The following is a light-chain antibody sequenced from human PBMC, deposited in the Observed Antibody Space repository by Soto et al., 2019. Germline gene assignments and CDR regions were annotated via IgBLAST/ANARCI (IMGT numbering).Light chain of an antibody. J-gene: IGKJ4*01. CDR3: QQYGDSIT. CDR2: DAS. Sequence: EIVLTQSPGTLSLSPGDRATLSCRASQSVSIYLAWYQQKPGQAPRLLIYDASNRVTGVADRFSGSGSGTDFTLTISRLEAEDFAVYHCQQYGDSITFGGGTKVDIK. CDR1: QSVSIY. V-gene: IGKV3-20*01.